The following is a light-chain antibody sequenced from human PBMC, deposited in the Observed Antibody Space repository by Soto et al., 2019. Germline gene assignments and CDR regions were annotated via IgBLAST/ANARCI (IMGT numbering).Light chain of an antibody. CDR3: QTWGTGIQV. Sequence: QLVLTQSPSASASLGASVKLTCTLSSGHSSYAIAWHQQQPEKGPRYLMKLNSDGSHSKGDGIPDRFSGSSSGAERYLTISRLPSADEAAYSCQTWGTGIQVFGGGTK. J-gene: IGLJ3*02. CDR2: LNSDGSH. CDR1: SGHSSYA. V-gene: IGLV4-69*01.